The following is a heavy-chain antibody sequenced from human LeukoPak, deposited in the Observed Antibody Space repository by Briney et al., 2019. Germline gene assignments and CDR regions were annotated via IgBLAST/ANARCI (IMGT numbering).Heavy chain of an antibody. D-gene: IGHD7-27*01. Sequence: GGSLRLSCAAAGFSFSSNWMHWVRQAPGKGLVWVSRVNSDGSGTSYADSVKGRFTISRDNAKNTLYLQMNSLRAEDTAVYYCATSLGPLTDYWGQGTLVTVSS. CDR2: VNSDGSGT. V-gene: IGHV3-74*01. CDR1: GFSFSSNW. CDR3: ATSLGPLTDY. J-gene: IGHJ4*02.